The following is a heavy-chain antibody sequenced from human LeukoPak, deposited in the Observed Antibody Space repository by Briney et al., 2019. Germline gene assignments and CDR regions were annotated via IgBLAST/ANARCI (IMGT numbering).Heavy chain of an antibody. CDR2: IYYSGST. Sequence: KPSETPSLTCTVSGGSISSYYWSWIRQPPGKGLEWIGYIYYSGSTNYNPSLKSRVTISVDTSKNQFSLKLSSVTAADTAVYYCARVMGGYYDSSGYSQYFDYWAREPWSPSPQ. CDR1: GGSISSYY. CDR3: ARVMGGYYDSSGYSQYFDY. V-gene: IGHV4-59*01. J-gene: IGHJ4*02. D-gene: IGHD3-22*01.